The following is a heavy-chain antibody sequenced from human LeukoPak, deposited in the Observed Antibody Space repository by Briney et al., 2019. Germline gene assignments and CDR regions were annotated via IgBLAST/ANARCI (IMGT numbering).Heavy chain of an antibody. Sequence: GGSLRLSCAASGFSFSSYPMSWVRQAPGKGLEWVSGISTSGASTYSADSVKGRFTISRDNSKNTFFLQMNSLRVEDTAVYYCAKGGSGWYGHFDHWGQRALVTVSS. D-gene: IGHD6-19*01. CDR2: ISTSGAST. CDR1: GFSFSSYP. V-gene: IGHV3-23*01. CDR3: AKGGSGWYGHFDH. J-gene: IGHJ4*02.